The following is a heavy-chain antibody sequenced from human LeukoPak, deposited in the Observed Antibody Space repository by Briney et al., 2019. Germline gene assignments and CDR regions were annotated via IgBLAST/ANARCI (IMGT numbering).Heavy chain of an antibody. CDR2: ISSNGGNT. V-gene: IGHV3-64*01. CDR1: GFTFSSYS. CDR3: ARESGLAGQGGFDI. D-gene: IGHD3-10*01. Sequence: PGGSLSLSCAASGFTFSSYSMNWVRQAPGKGLEYVSSISSNGGNTFYTNSVKGRFTISRDSSRKTLHIQMGSLRPEDMAVYYCARESGLAGQGGFDIWGQGTMVTVSS. J-gene: IGHJ3*02.